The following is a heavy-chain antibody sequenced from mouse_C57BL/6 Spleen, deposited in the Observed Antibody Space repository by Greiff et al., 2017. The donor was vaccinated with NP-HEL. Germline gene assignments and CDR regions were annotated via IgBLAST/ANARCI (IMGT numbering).Heavy chain of an antibody. CDR2: ISYDGSN. CDR3: ARDGYYDSFDS. CDR1: GYSITSGYY. J-gene: IGHJ2*01. D-gene: IGHD2-3*01. Sequence: VQLQQSGPGLVKPSQSLSLTCSVTGYSITSGYYWNWIRQFPGNKLEWMGYISYDGSNNYNPSLKNRISITRDTSKNQFFLKLNSVTTEDTATYYCARDGYYDSFDSWGQGTTLTVSS. V-gene: IGHV3-6*01.